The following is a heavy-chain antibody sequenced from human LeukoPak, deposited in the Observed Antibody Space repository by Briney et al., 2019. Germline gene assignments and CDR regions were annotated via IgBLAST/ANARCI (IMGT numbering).Heavy chain of an antibody. J-gene: IGHJ4*02. V-gene: IGHV4-59*08. D-gene: IGHD5-12*01. CDR1: GGSISSYY. CDR2: IYYSGST. CDR3: ARVDLRAAFFDY. Sequence: PSETLSLTCTVSGGSISSYYWSWIRQPPGKGLEWIGYIYYSGSTNYNPSLKSRVTISVDTSKNQFSLKLSSVTAADTAVYYCARVDLRAAFFDYWGQGTLVTVSS.